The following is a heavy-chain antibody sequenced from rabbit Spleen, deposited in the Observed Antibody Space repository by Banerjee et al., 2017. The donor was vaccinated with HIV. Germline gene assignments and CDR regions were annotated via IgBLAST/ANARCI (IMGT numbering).Heavy chain of an antibody. J-gene: IGHJ4*01. D-gene: IGHD8-1*01. V-gene: IGHV1S47*01. CDR2: IVHVFGIT. CDR1: GIDLMNNA. Sequence: QEQLKETGGGLVQPGGSLTLSCKASGIDLMNNAMIWVRQTPGKGVEWIGFIVHVFGITYYANWVNGRFSISRENATITVFMQRTSLAAADTASYFCARDGAGGWYFALWGQGTLVTVS. CDR3: ARDGAGGWYFAL.